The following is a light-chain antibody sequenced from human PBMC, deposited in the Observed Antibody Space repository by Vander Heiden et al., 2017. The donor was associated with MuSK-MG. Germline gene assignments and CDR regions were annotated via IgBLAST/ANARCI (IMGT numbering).Light chain of an antibody. J-gene: IGKJ2*01. CDR1: QSVSSY. CDR3: QQRSNWPHT. CDR2: DAS. Sequence: EIVLTQSPATLSLSPGERATLSCRASQSVSSYLAWYQQKPGQAPRLLIYDASNRATGIPTRFSGSGSGTDFTLSISSLEPEDSAVYYCQQRSNWPHTFGQGTKLXIK. V-gene: IGKV3-11*01.